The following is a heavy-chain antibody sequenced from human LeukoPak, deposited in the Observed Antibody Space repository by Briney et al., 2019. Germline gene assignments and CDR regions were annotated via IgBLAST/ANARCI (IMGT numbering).Heavy chain of an antibody. Sequence: GGSLRLSCAASGFTFSDYYMSWIRQAPGKGLEWVSYISSSGSTIYYADSVKGRFTISRDNVKNSLYLQMNSLRAEDTAVYYCARVQSQYSYGQQGVDYWGQGTLVTVSS. CDR1: GFTFSDYY. J-gene: IGHJ4*02. CDR2: ISSSGSTI. D-gene: IGHD5-18*01. V-gene: IGHV3-11*01. CDR3: ARVQSQYSYGQQGVDY.